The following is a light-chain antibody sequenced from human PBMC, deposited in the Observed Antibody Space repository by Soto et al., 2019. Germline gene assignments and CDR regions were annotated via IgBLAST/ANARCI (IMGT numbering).Light chain of an antibody. CDR3: QQYGSSPNT. J-gene: IGKJ5*01. CDR1: QRVSSSY. Sequence: EIVLTQFPGTLSLSPGERAALSCRASQRVSSSYLAWYLQKPGQAPRLLIYGASSRATGIPDRFSGSGSGTDFTLTISGLEPEDFAVYYCQQYGSSPNTFGQGTRLEIK. CDR2: GAS. V-gene: IGKV3-20*01.